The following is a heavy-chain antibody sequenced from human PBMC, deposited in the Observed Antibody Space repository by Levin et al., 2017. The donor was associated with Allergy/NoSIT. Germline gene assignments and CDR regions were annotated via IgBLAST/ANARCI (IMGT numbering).Heavy chain of an antibody. CDR1: GYTFTSYA. CDR3: ARGGSGAAMTRD. D-gene: IGHD2-2*01. V-gene: IGHV1-3*01. CDR2: INAGNGNT. Sequence: PGESLKISCKASGYTFTSYAIHWVRQAPGQRLEWMGWINAGNGNTKYSQKLQGRVTITRDTSASTAYMELSSLRSEDTALYYCARGGSGAAMTRDWGQGTLVTVSS. J-gene: IGHJ4*02.